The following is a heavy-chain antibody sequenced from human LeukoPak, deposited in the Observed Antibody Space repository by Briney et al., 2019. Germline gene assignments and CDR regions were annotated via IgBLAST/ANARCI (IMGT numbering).Heavy chain of an antibody. D-gene: IGHD2-2*01. J-gene: IGHJ5*02. V-gene: IGHV1-24*01. Sequence: GASVKVSCKVSGYTLTELSMHWVRQAPGKGLEWMGGFDPEDGETIYAQKFQGRVTMTEDTSTDTAYMELGSLRSEDTAVYYCATVIGRFVVVPAPLWFDPWGQGTLVTVSS. CDR1: GYTLTELS. CDR3: ATVIGRFVVVPAPLWFDP. CDR2: FDPEDGET.